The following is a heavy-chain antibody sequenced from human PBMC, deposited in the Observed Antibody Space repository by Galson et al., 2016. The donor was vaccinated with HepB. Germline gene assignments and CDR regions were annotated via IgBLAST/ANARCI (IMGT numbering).Heavy chain of an antibody. CDR1: GFTFSSYS. Sequence: LRLSCAASGFTFSSYSMHWVRQAPGKGLEWVSLVSHDERNEYYADSVKGRFTISRDNSKNTLYLQMNSLRAEDTAVYYCARDHNVFRFLEWLLCYDYWGQGTLVTVSS. J-gene: IGHJ4*02. D-gene: IGHD3-3*01. CDR3: ARDHNVFRFLEWLLCYDY. CDR2: VSHDERNE. V-gene: IGHV3-30*04.